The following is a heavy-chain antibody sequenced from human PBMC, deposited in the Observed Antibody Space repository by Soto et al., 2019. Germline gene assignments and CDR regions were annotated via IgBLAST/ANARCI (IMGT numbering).Heavy chain of an antibody. Sequence: EVQLVESGGGLVKPGGSLRLSCVASGFMFDSYAMNWVRQAPGKGLEWVSYISPGGDRIYYAESLKGRITISRDNARNSLSLHMNILSDEDTAFYDCTKSADSAGWGVDFWGQGTLVTVSS. CDR2: ISPGGDRI. CDR1: GFMFDSYA. CDR3: TKSADSAGWGVDF. D-gene: IGHD6-19*01. J-gene: IGHJ4*02. V-gene: IGHV3-48*02.